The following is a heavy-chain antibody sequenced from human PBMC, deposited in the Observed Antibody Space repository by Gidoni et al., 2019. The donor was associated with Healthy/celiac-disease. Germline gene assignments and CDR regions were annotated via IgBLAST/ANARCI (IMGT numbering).Heavy chain of an antibody. J-gene: IGHJ4*02. CDR2: ISGSGGST. V-gene: IGHV3-23*01. CDR1: GFTFSSYA. D-gene: IGHD1-26*01. CDR3: AKEGSGSYYVTRYFDY. Sequence: EVQLLESGGGLVPPGGSLRLSCAASGFTFSSYAMGWVRQAPGTGLEWVSAISGSGGSTYYADSVKGRFTISRDNSKNTLYLQMNSLRAEDTAVYYCAKEGSGSYYVTRYFDYWGQGTLVTVSS.